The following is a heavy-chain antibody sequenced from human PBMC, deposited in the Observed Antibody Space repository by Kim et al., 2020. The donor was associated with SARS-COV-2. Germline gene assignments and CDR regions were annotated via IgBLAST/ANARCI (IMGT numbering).Heavy chain of an antibody. D-gene: IGHD2-2*01. Sequence: GGSLRLSCAASGFTFSSYWMSWVRQAPGKGLEWVANIKQDGSEKYYVDSVKGRFTISRDNAKNSLYLQMNSLRAEDTAVYYCARGRIVVVPNGYYFDYWGQGTLVTVSS. J-gene: IGHJ4*02. CDR3: ARGRIVVVPNGYYFDY. V-gene: IGHV3-7*01. CDR2: IKQDGSEK. CDR1: GFTFSSYW.